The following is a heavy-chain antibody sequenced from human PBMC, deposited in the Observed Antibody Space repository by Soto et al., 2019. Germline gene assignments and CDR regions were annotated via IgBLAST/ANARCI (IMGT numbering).Heavy chain of an antibody. Sequence: ASVKVSCKASGYTFTSYGISWVRQAPGQGLEWMGWISAYNGNTNYAQKLQGRVTMTTDPSTSTAYMELRSLRSDDTAVYYCARDTGIAAAGLFDYWGQGTLVTVSS. D-gene: IGHD6-13*01. CDR3: ARDTGIAAAGLFDY. J-gene: IGHJ4*02. CDR2: ISAYNGNT. V-gene: IGHV1-18*01. CDR1: GYTFTSYG.